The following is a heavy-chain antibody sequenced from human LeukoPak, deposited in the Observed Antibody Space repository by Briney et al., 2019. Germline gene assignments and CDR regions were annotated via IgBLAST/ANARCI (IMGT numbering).Heavy chain of an antibody. Sequence: SETLSLTCTVSGGSISNSSYYWGWIRQPPGKGLEWIGSIYYSGSTYYNPSLKSRVTISVDTSKNQFSLKLSSVTAADTAVYYCAREGYYDSSEAFDIWGQGTMVTVSS. CDR1: GGSISNSSYY. CDR3: AREGYYDSSEAFDI. V-gene: IGHV4-39*07. CDR2: IYYSGST. J-gene: IGHJ3*02. D-gene: IGHD3-22*01.